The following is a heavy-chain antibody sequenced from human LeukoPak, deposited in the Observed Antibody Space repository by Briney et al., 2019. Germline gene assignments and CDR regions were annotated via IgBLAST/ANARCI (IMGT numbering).Heavy chain of an antibody. V-gene: IGHV3-30*18. D-gene: IGHD3-10*01. CDR1: GFTFSSYG. CDR2: ITYDGSNK. CDR3: AKGALTMVRGVTPNYFDY. J-gene: IGHJ4*02. Sequence: GGSLRLSCAASGFTFSSYGMNWVRQAPGKGLEWVAVITYDGSNKYYADSVKGRFTISRDNSKNTLYLQMNSLRAEDTAVYYCAKGALTMVRGVTPNYFDYWGQGTLVTVSS.